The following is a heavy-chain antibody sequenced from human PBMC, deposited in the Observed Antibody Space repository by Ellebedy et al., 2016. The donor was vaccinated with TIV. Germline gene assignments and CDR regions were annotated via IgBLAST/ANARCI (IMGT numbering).Heavy chain of an antibody. D-gene: IGHD1-26*01. J-gene: IGHJ4*02. CDR3: AKDLGIERQWGFDY. CDR1: GFTFSIYA. CDR2: ISRNGGGT. Sequence: GESLKISCAASGFTFSIYAMGWVRQAPGKGLEWVSTISRNGGGTYYAGSVEGRFTISRDNSNNTLGLQMSGLRAEDTARYFCAKDLGIERQWGFDYWGQGTLVTVSS. V-gene: IGHV3-23*01.